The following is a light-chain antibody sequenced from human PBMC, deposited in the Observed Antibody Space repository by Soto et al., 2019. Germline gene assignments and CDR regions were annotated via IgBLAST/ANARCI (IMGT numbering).Light chain of an antibody. CDR3: SSYTSSNTLYV. CDR2: DVN. V-gene: IGLV2-14*01. CDR1: SSDVGGYNY. J-gene: IGLJ1*01. Sequence: QPVLTKPASVSGSPGRSIPFSCPGTSSDVGGYNYVPWYQQHPGKSPKLMIYDVNNRPSGVSDRFSGSKSGNTASLTISGLQAEDEADYFCSSYTSSNTLYVLGAGTKVTVL.